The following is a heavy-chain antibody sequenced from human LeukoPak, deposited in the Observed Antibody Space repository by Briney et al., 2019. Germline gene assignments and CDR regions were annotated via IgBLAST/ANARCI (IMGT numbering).Heavy chain of an antibody. CDR3: AREGIAAVYYFDY. V-gene: IGHV3-20*04. D-gene: IGHD6-13*01. CDR1: GFTFDDDG. Sequence: GGSLRLSCAASGFTFDDDGMSWVRQAPGKGLEWGSGINGNGGSTAYADSVKGRFTFSSDNAKNSLYLQMNSLRAEDTALYYCAREGIAAVYYFDYWGQGTLVTVSS. CDR2: INGNGGST. J-gene: IGHJ4*02.